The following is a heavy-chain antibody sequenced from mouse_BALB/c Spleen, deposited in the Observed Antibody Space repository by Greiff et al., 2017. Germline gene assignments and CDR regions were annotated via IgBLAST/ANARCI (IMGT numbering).Heavy chain of an antibody. J-gene: IGHJ3*01. CDR1: GFTFTDYY. Sequence: EVMLVESGGGLVQPGGSLRLSCATSGFTFTDYYMSWVRQPPGKALEWLGFIRNKANGYTTEYSASVKGRFTISRDNSQSILYLQMNTLRAEDSATYYCARDVMISWFAYWGQGTLVTVSA. D-gene: IGHD2-4*01. CDR3: ARDVMISWFAY. V-gene: IGHV7-3*02. CDR2: IRNKANGYTT.